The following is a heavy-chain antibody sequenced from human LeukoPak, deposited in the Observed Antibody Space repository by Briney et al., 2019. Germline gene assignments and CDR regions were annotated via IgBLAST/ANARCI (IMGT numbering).Heavy chain of an antibody. Sequence: SETLSLTCAVYGGSFSGYYWSWIRQPPGKGLEWIGEINHSGSTNYNPSLKSRVTISVDTSKNQFSLKLSSVTAADTAVYYCARKMKARGYSYGLNWFDPWGQGTLVTVSS. V-gene: IGHV4-34*01. CDR2: INHSGST. CDR1: GGSFSGYY. D-gene: IGHD5-18*01. CDR3: ARKMKARGYSYGLNWFDP. J-gene: IGHJ5*02.